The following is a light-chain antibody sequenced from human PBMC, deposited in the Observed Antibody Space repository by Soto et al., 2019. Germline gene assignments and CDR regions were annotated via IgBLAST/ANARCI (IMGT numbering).Light chain of an antibody. J-gene: IGLJ1*01. Sequence: QSVLTQPPSASGTPGQRVTISCSGSSSNIGSNTVNWYRQLPGTAPKLLIYSNNQRPSGVPDRFSGSKSGTSASLAISGLQSEDEADYYCAAWDASLNGPVFGTGTKVTVL. CDR1: SSNIGSNT. CDR2: SNN. V-gene: IGLV1-44*01. CDR3: AAWDASLNGPV.